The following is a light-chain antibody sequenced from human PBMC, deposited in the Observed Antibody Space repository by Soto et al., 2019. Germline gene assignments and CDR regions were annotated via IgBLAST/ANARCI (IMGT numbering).Light chain of an antibody. CDR3: QQANSYTIT. J-gene: IGKJ5*01. V-gene: IGKV1-5*03. CDR1: QSISSW. Sequence: DIQITHSPSTLSASVGARVTITCRASQSISSWLAWYQQKPGKAPKLLIYKASTLESGVPSNVSGSGSGTEFSLTISSRQPEEFATYYYQQANSYTITFGQGTRLE. CDR2: KAS.